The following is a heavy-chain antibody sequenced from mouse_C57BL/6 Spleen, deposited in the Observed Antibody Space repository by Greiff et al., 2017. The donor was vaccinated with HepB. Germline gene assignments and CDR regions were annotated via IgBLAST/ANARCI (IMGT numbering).Heavy chain of an antibody. J-gene: IGHJ3*01. Sequence: QVQLQQSGPGLVAPSQSLSITCTVSGFSLTSYGVDWVRQSPGKGLEWLGVIWGVGSTNYNSALKSRLSISKDNSKSQVFLKMNSLQTDDTAMYYCARNYGNSPFAYWGQGTLVTVSA. CDR3: ARNYGNSPFAY. CDR1: GFSLTSYG. D-gene: IGHD2-1*01. CDR2: IWGVGST. V-gene: IGHV2-6*01.